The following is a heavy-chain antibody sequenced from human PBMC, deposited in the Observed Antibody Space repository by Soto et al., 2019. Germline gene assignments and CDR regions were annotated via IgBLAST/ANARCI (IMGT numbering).Heavy chain of an antibody. CDR2: ISNSSSYI. D-gene: IGHD3-9*01. CDR1: GFTFSSYG. V-gene: IGHV3-30*18. CDR3: ANLYDILTGYPPPGYFDY. J-gene: IGHJ4*02. Sequence: PGGSLRLSCAASGFTFSSYGMHWVRQAPGKGLEWVAVISNSSSYIYYADSVKGRFTISRDNSKNSLYLQMNSLRAEDTAVYYCANLYDILTGYPPPGYFDYWGQGTLVTVSS.